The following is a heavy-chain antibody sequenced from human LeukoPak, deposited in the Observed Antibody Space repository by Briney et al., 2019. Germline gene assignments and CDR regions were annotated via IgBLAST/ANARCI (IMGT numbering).Heavy chain of an antibody. D-gene: IGHD6-13*01. CDR2: IYYSGST. Sequence: SETLSLTCTVSGGSISSYYWGWIRQPPGKGLEWIGSIYYSGSTYYNPSLKSRVTISVDTSKNQFSLKLSSVTAADTAVYYCARPNRYSSSWPSYYYYGMDVWGQGTTVTVSS. V-gene: IGHV4-39*01. J-gene: IGHJ6*02. CDR3: ARPNRYSSSWPSYYYYGMDV. CDR1: GGSISSYY.